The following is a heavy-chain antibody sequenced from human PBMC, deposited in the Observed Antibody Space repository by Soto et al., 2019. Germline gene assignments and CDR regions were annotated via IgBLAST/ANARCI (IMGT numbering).Heavy chain of an antibody. D-gene: IGHD3-3*01. Sequence: QVQLVQSGAEVKKPGSSVKVSCKASGGTFSSYAISWVRQAPGQGLEWMGGIIPIFGTANYAQKFQGRVTITADKSTSTAYMELSSLRSEDTAVYYCARDLKYYDFWSGSLAFDYWGQRTLVTVSS. CDR2: IIPIFGTA. CDR1: GGTFSSYA. V-gene: IGHV1-69*06. J-gene: IGHJ4*02. CDR3: ARDLKYYDFWSGSLAFDY.